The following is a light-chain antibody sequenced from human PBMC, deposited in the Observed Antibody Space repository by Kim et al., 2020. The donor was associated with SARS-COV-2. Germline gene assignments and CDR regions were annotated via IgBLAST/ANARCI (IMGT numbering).Light chain of an antibody. V-gene: IGLV2-14*04. CDR3: SSYTISNAWV. J-gene: IGLJ3*02. CDR2: YVS. CDR1: SSDIGAYNY. Sequence: GQSITISCTGTSSDIGAYNYVSWCQQHPGKAPKLLIFYVSKRPSGVSSRFSGSKSANTASLTISGLQAEDEADYYCSSYTISNAWVFGGGTKATVL.